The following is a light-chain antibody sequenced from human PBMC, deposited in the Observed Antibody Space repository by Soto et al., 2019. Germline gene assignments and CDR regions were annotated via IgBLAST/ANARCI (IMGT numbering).Light chain of an antibody. CDR3: HPFAASLPWP. V-gene: IGKV3-20*01. CDR1: RSVNSAY. CDR2: GAS. Sequence: VWTQSPDPRSLTPGKRATLSCRASRSVNSAYLAWYQQKTGQARRLVVYGASSRSAGIPDRFSGSGSGTDFTLTISRLVPADFAMRYCHPFAASLPWPFGQGAK. J-gene: IGKJ1*01.